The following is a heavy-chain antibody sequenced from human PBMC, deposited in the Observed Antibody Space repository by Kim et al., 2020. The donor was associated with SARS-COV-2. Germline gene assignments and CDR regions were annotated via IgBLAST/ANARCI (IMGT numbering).Heavy chain of an antibody. CDR2: IWYDGSNK. Sequence: GGSLRLSCAASGFTFSSYAMHWVRRAPGKGLEWVAVIWYDGSNKYYADSVKGRFTISRDNSKNTLYLQMNSLRAEDTAVYYCAKDLYYGDTRIYWYFDLWGRGTLVTVSS. V-gene: IGHV3-33*06. J-gene: IGHJ2*01. CDR1: GFTFSSYA. D-gene: IGHD4-17*01. CDR3: AKDLYYGDTRIYWYFDL.